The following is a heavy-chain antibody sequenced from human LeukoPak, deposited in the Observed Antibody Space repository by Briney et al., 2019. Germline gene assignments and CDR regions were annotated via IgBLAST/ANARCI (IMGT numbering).Heavy chain of an antibody. CDR1: GFTFSSYE. V-gene: IGHV3-48*03. Sequence: GGSLRSSGAASGFTFSSYEMNWVRQAPGKGLEWVSYISSSGSTIYYANSVKGRFTISRDNAKNSLYLQMNSLRAEDTAVYYCARDGGCSSTSCYGGFDPWGQGTLVTVSS. J-gene: IGHJ5*02. D-gene: IGHD2-2*01. CDR2: ISSSGSTI. CDR3: ARDGGCSSTSCYGGFDP.